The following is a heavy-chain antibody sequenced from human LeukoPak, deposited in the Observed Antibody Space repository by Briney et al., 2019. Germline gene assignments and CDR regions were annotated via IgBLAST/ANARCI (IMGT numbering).Heavy chain of an antibody. CDR3: ARNSLYYDILTGSPDY. CDR2: ISYDGSNK. Sequence: GGSLRLSCAASGFTFSSYAMHWVRQAPGKGLEWVAVISYDGSNKYYADSVKGRFTISRDNSKNTLYLQMNSLRAEDTAVYYCARNSLYYDILTGSPDYCGQGTLVTVSS. CDR1: GFTFSSYA. J-gene: IGHJ4*02. V-gene: IGHV3-30-3*01. D-gene: IGHD3-9*01.